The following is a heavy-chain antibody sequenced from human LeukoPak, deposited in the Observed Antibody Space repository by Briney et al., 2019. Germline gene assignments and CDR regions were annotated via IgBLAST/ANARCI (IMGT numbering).Heavy chain of an antibody. V-gene: IGHV4-59*08. Sequence: PSETLSLTCTVSGGSISSYYWSWIRQPPGKGLEWIGYIYYSGRTNYNPSLKSRVTISVDTSKNHFSLKLSSVTAADTAVYYCATRIAAAAEGWYFDLWGRGTLVTVSS. CDR3: ATRIAAAAEGWYFDL. CDR2: IYYSGRT. CDR1: GGSISSYY. J-gene: IGHJ2*01. D-gene: IGHD6-13*01.